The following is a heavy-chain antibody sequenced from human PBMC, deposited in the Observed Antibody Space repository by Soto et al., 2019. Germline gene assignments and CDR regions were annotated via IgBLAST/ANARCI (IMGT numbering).Heavy chain of an antibody. Sequence: GGSLRLSCAASGCTFSSYAMHWVRQAPGKGLEWVAVISYDGSNKYYADSVKGRFTISRDNSKITLYLQMNSLRAEDTAVYYCARVFAEIVRRWLRTDYDMDVWGQGTTVTVSS. J-gene: IGHJ6*02. CDR3: ARVFAEIVRRWLRTDYDMDV. CDR1: GCTFSSYA. CDR2: ISYDGSNK. V-gene: IGHV3-30-3*01. D-gene: IGHD5-18*01.